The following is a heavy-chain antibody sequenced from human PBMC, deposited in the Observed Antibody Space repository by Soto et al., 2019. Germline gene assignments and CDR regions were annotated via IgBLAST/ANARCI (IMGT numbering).Heavy chain of an antibody. D-gene: IGHD1-26*01. CDR3: ARDRMYSRDYHDY. J-gene: IGHJ4*02. CDR2: ITPYNGNA. Sequence: SGYTFSNFGINWVRQAPGQGLEWMGWITPYNGNANYAQKHQDRLTITTDTSTNTAYLELRSLRSDDTAVYFCARDRMYSRDYHDYWDKGTLVTVSS. V-gene: IGHV1-18*04. CDR1: GYTFSNFG.